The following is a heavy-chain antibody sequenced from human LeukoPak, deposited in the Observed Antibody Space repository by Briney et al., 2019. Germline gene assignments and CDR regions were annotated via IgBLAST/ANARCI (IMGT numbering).Heavy chain of an antibody. CDR1: GFTCSSYP. J-gene: IGHJ6*03. V-gene: IGHV3-64*02. Sequence: PGGPLTLACRASGFTCSSYPMVWVRQAPGKGLEFVSGISVNGGSKYYADSVEGRFTVSRGSSKNTLFLQLGSLRPDDTAVYYCERPRAPYNNHHSHFYMDAWGKGTTVVVSS. CDR2: ISVNGGSK. D-gene: IGHD1-1*01. CDR3: ERPRAPYNNHHSHFYMDA.